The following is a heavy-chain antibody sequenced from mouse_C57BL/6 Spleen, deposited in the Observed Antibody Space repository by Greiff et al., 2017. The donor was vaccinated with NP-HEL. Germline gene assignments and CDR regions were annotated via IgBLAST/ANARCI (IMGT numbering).Heavy chain of an antibody. CDR2: FHPYNDDT. V-gene: IGHV1-47*01. Sequence: VKLVESGAELVKPGASVKMSCKASGYTFTTYPIEWMKQNHGKSLEWIGNFHPYNDDTKYNEKFKGKATLTVEKSSSTVYLELSRLTSDDSAVYYCARRANWDYWYFDVWGTGTTVTVSS. CDR3: ARRANWDYWYFDV. D-gene: IGHD4-1*01. CDR1: GYTFTTYP. J-gene: IGHJ1*03.